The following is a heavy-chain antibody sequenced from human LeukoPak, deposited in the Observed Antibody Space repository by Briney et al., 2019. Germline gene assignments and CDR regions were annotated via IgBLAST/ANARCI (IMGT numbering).Heavy chain of an antibody. V-gene: IGHV3-7*01. CDR1: GFIFGNYW. CDR2: IKQDGSEK. J-gene: IGHJ6*02. Sequence: GGSLRLSCASSGFIFGNYWMGWVRQAPGKGLEWVAYIKQDGSEKYYVDSVKGRFSISRDNAENSLYLLLNSLRVEDTAVYYCATSSYGRNPWYGMDVWGQGTTVTVSS. D-gene: IGHD4-23*01. CDR3: ATSSYGRNPWYGMDV.